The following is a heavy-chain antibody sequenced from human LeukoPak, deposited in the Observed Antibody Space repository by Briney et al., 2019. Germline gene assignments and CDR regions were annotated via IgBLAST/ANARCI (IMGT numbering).Heavy chain of an antibody. CDR2: IYYSWSS. CDR1: SGSIISRFYY. CDR3: ARQGAGSGNYYFGLNNWFAP. J-gene: IGHJ5*02. V-gene: IGHV4-39*01. Sequence: PSETLPLTCTVSSGSIISRFYYWGGLRQPPGKGLEWIGSIYYSWSSYHNPSLKSRVTISVDTSKNHFSLKLSSLTASDTAVYYCARQGAGSGNYYFGLNNWFAPGGQGTLVTVTS. D-gene: IGHD3-10*01.